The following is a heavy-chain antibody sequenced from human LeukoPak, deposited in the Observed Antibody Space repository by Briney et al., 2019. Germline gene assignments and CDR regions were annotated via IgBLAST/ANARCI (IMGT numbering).Heavy chain of an antibody. CDR2: TSDRGDYT. D-gene: IGHD1-7*01. Sequence: GGSLRPSCAASGFTFTSYSMSWVRQAPGKGLEWVSDTSDRGDYTYYADSVKGRFTISRDSSKNTLFLQMNSLRAEDTALYFCARKAQYNGHYPLDYWGQGTLVTVSS. CDR3: ARKAQYNGHYPLDY. CDR1: GFTFTSYS. J-gene: IGHJ4*02. V-gene: IGHV3-23*01.